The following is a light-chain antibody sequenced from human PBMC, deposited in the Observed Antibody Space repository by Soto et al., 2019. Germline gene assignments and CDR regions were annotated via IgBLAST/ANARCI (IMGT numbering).Light chain of an antibody. CDR1: QRVNIY. CDR2: AAS. V-gene: IGKV3-11*01. CDR3: XQYGDLPPT. Sequence: DIVLTQSPATLSLSPGERATLSCRASQRVNIYFAWYQQKPGQAPRPLPYAASASATGIPARFSGSGSGTDFTLPRSRLHPEAFVVTXCXQYGDLPPTFGQGTKVDIK. J-gene: IGKJ1*01.